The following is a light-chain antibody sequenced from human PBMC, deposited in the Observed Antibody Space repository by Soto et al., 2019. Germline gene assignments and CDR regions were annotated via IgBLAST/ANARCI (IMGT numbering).Light chain of an antibody. CDR3: PQYNNWWT. J-gene: IGKJ1*01. CDR2: GAS. CDR1: QSVSTS. Sequence: EIVMTQSPATLSVSPGERATLSCRASQSVSTSLAWYQQKPGQAPRLLISGASNRATGVPARFSGSGSETEFPLTIRRLQSEDFAVYYCPQYNNWWTFGQGTKVEIK. V-gene: IGKV3-15*01.